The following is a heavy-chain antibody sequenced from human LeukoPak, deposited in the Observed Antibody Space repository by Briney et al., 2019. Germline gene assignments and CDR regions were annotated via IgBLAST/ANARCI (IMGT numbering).Heavy chain of an antibody. CDR2: ISAYNGNT. J-gene: IGHJ4*02. CDR1: GFTFTNYD. CDR3: ARAGYYDFWSGYMTFFGFDY. V-gene: IGHV1-18*01. Sequence: ASVKVSCKASGFTFTNYDISWVREAPGQGLEWMGWISAYNGNTNYAQKLQGRVTMTTDTSTSTAYMELRSLRSDDTAVYYCARAGYYDFWSGYMTFFGFDYWGQGTLVTVSS. D-gene: IGHD3-3*01.